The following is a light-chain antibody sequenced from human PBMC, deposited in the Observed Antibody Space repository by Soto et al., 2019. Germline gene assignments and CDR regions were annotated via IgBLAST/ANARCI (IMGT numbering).Light chain of an antibody. J-gene: IGKJ4*01. CDR2: DAS. CDR3: QQRTNWPLT. Sequence: EIVLTQSPATLSLSPGERATLSCRASQSISSSLAWFQQKPAQPPRLLIYDASGRASGIPARFSGSGSGTDFTLTISSLEPEDFAVYYCQQRTNWPLTFGGGTKVDIK. CDR1: QSISSS. V-gene: IGKV3-11*01.